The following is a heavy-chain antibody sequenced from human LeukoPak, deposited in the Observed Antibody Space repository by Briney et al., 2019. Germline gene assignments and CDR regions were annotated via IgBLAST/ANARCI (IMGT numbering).Heavy chain of an antibody. D-gene: IGHD6-13*01. CDR3: ARGYSSSVDY. V-gene: IGHV4-59*08. J-gene: IGHJ4*02. Sequence: SETLSLTCTVSSGSFSYYYWSWIRQPPGKGLDWIGHIYYDGSTNYNPSLRSRVTISIDASKNQFSLKLSSVTAADTAVYYCARGYSSSVDYWGQGTLVTVSS. CDR1: SGSFSYYY. CDR2: IYYDGST.